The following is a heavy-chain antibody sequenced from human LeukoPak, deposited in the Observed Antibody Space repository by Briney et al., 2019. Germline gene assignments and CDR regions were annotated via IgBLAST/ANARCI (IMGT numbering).Heavy chain of an antibody. CDR1: GGSINNGDYY. CDR2: IYHSGST. J-gene: IGHJ5*02. D-gene: IGHD3-10*01. Sequence: SETLSLTCTVSGGSINNGDYYWSWIRQPPGKGLEWIGYIYHSGSTYYNPSLKSRVTISVDTSKNQFSLKLSSVTAADTAVYYSAREGWFGELLGWFDPWGQGTLDTVSS. V-gene: IGHV4-30-2*01. CDR3: AREGWFGELLGWFDP.